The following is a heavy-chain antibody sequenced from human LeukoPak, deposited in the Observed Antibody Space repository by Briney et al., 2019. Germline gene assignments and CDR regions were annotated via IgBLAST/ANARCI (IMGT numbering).Heavy chain of an antibody. CDR3: AKASRGVGPFHY. Sequence: PGGSLRLSCAASGFTFDDYAMHWVRQAPGKGLEWVSLISWDGGSTYYADSVKGRVTISRDNSKNSLYLQMNSLRAEDTALYYCAKASRGVGPFHYWGEGTLVTVSS. J-gene: IGHJ4*02. D-gene: IGHD3-10*01. CDR1: GFTFDDYA. V-gene: IGHV3-43D*04. CDR2: ISWDGGST.